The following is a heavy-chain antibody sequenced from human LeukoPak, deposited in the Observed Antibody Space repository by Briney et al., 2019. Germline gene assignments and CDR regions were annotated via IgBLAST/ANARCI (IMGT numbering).Heavy chain of an antibody. CDR1: GFTFSSYA. V-gene: IGHV3-23*01. Sequence: GGSLRLSCAASGFTFSSYAMSWVRQAPGKGLEWVSAIGGSGGSTYYADSVKGRFTISRDNSKNTLYLQMNSLRAEDTAVYYCAKDRVVVVPAAMSGLLDYWGQGTLVTVSS. D-gene: IGHD2-2*01. CDR2: IGGSGGST. J-gene: IGHJ4*02. CDR3: AKDRVVVVPAAMSGLLDY.